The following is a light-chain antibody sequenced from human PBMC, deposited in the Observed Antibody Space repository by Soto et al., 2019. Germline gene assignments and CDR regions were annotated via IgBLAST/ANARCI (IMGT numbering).Light chain of an antibody. CDR2: TAS. J-gene: IGKJ1*01. Sequence: DIQMTQSPSTLSVSVGNRVTITCRASQTVKHFLAWYQQKPGKAPNLLIYTASTLKSGVPSRFSGSGSGTEFTLTISGLQPEDFATYYCQQYNTFSSFGQGTKVDIK. V-gene: IGKV1-5*03. CDR3: QQYNTFSS. CDR1: QTVKHF.